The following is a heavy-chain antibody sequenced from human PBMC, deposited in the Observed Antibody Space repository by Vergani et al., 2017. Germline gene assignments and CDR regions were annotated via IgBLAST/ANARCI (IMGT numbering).Heavy chain of an antibody. V-gene: IGHV3-7*01. Sequence: EVQLVESGGGLVQPGGSLRLSCAASGFIFSHYWMSWVRQAPGKGLEWVANINQDGSEKYYVDSVKGRFTISRDNAKNSLYLQMNSLIAEDTALYYCARINYYDSSCYSLTRWHNWYDPWGQGTLITFSS. CDR2: INQDGSEK. CDR3: ARINYYDSSCYSLTRWHNWYDP. J-gene: IGHJ5*02. D-gene: IGHD3-22*01. CDR1: GFIFSHYW.